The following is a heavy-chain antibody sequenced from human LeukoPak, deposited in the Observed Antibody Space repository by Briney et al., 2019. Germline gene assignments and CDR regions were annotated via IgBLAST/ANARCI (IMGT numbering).Heavy chain of an antibody. CDR3: ARQGQLNFDY. D-gene: IGHD2-2*01. Sequence: SETLSLTCTVSGGSISSYYWSWIRQPPGKGLEWIGYIYYSGSTNYNPSLKSRVTISVDTSKNQFSLKLSSVNAADTAVYYCARQGQLNFDYWGQGTLVTVS. CDR1: GGSISSYY. CDR2: IYYSGST. V-gene: IGHV4-59*01. J-gene: IGHJ4*02.